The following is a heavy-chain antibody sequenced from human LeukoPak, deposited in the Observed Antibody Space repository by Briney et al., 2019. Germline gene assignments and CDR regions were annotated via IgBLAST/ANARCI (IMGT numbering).Heavy chain of an antibody. CDR3: ARAKPGIAVAGTSNWFDP. CDR2: INHSGST. D-gene: IGHD6-19*01. Sequence: SETLSLTCAVYGGSFGGYYWSWIRQPPGKGLEWIGEINHSGSTNYNPSLKSRVTISVDTSKNQFSLKLSSVTAADTAVYYCARAKPGIAVAGTSNWFDPWGQGTLVTVSS. J-gene: IGHJ5*02. V-gene: IGHV4-34*01. CDR1: GGSFGGYY.